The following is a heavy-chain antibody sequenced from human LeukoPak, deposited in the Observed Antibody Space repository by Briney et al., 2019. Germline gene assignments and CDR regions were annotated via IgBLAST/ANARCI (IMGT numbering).Heavy chain of an antibody. V-gene: IGHV3-23*01. CDR3: AKNRDRGVPTYYYDSSGSSYFDL. CDR1: GFTFSSYA. J-gene: IGHJ2*01. D-gene: IGHD3-22*01. Sequence: GMPLRLSCAASGFTFSSYAMSWVRQAPGKGLEWVSAICGSCGSTYYADSVKGRFTISRDNSKNTLYLQMNSLRAEDTAVYYCAKNRDRGVPTYYYDSSGSSYFDLWGRGTLVTVSS. CDR2: ICGSCGST.